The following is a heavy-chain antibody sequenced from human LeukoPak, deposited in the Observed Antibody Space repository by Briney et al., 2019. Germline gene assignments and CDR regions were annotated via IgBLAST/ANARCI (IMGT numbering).Heavy chain of an antibody. CDR3: VRALGSTEDC. D-gene: IGHD2-2*01. CDR1: GFTFRNYG. J-gene: IGHJ4*02. Sequence: GGSLRLSCAASGFTFRNYGMHWVRQAPGKGLEWVAAICCDGKKEHYADSVKGRFTISRDNSKNTLDLQMNSLRAEDTAVYYCVRALGSTEDCWGQGSLVTVHS. CDR2: ICCDGKKE. V-gene: IGHV3-33*01.